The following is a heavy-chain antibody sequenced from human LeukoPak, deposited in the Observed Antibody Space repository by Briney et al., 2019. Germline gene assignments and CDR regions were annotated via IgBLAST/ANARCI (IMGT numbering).Heavy chain of an antibody. Sequence: PSETLSLTCTVSGGSISSSSYYWGWIRQPPGKGLEWIGSIYYSGSTYYNPSLKSRVTISVDTSKNQFSLKLSSVTAADTAVYYCARDPYYDILTGYTPYWYFDLWGRGTLVTVSP. CDR1: GGSISSSSYY. V-gene: IGHV4-39*02. D-gene: IGHD3-9*01. CDR3: ARDPYYDILTGYTPYWYFDL. CDR2: IYYSGST. J-gene: IGHJ2*01.